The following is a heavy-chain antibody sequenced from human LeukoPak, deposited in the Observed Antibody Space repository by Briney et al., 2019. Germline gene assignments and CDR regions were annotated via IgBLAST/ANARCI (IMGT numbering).Heavy chain of an antibody. CDR1: GGSISSYY. Sequence: SETLSLTCTVSGGSISSYYWSWIRQPPGKGLEWIGYIYYSGSTNYNPSLKSRVTISVDTSKNQFSLKLSSVTAADTAVYYCARETPAAGPFDYWGQGTLVTVSS. J-gene: IGHJ4*02. CDR3: ARETPAAGPFDY. V-gene: IGHV4-59*01. D-gene: IGHD6-13*01. CDR2: IYYSGST.